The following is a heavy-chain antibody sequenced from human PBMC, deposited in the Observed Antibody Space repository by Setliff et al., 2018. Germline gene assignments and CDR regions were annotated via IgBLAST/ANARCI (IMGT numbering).Heavy chain of an antibody. CDR2: IYTSGST. CDR3: ARKGISALSGAFDM. D-gene: IGHD1-26*01. V-gene: IGHV4-4*07. Sequence: LSLTCTVSGGSISNYYWSWIRQPAGKGLEWIGRIYTSGSTNYNPSPKSRVTMSVDTSKNQFSPKLSSVTAADTAVYYCARKGISALSGAFDMWGQGTMVTVSS. CDR1: GGSISNYY. J-gene: IGHJ3*02.